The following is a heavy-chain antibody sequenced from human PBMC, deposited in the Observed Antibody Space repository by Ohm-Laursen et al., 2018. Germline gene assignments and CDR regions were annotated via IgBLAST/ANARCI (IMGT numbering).Heavy chain of an antibody. V-gene: IGHV4-59*01. D-gene: IGHD6-19*01. CDR1: GGSISSYY. CDR2: IYYTGST. J-gene: IGHJ6*02. Sequence: PSQTLSLTCTVSGGSISSYYWSWIRQPPGKGLEWIGYIYYTGSTNYNPSLKSRVTISLDMSKNQFSLKLSSVTAADTAVYYCARGRGEQWLVRNYYYYGMDVWGQGTTVTVSS. CDR3: ARGRGEQWLVRNYYYYGMDV.